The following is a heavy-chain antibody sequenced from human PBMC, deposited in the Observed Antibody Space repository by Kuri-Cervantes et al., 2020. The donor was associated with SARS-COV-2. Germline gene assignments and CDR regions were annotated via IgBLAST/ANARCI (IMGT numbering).Heavy chain of an antibody. CDR3: ASFGGGGSDGGFDP. Sequence: SETLSLTCTVSGASISSSTYYWGWIRQPPGKGLEWIGEINHRESTNYNPSLKSRVTISVDTSKNQFSLKLSSVTAADTAVYYCASFGGGGSDGGFDPWGQGTLVTVSS. J-gene: IGHJ5*02. CDR1: GASISSSTYY. D-gene: IGHD3-16*01. V-gene: IGHV4-39*07. CDR2: INHREST.